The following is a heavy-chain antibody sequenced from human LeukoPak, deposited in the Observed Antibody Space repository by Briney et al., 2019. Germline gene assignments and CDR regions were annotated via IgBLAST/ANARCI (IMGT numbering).Heavy chain of an antibody. V-gene: IGHV1-8*03. CDR2: MNPNSGNT. D-gene: IGHD3-9*01. CDR3: ARSVRYFDWSYYYYYMDV. J-gene: IGHJ6*03. Sequence: GASVKVSCQASGYTFTSYDINWVRQVTGQGLEWMGWMNPNSGNTGYAQKFQGRVAITRNTPISTAYMELSSLRSEDTAVYYCARSVRYFDWSYYYYYMDVWGKGTTVTVSS. CDR1: GYTFTSYD.